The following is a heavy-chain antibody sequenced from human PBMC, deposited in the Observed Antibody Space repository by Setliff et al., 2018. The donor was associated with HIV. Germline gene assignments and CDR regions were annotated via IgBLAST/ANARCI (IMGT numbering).Heavy chain of an antibody. CDR2: IYTSGTT. D-gene: IGHD6-19*01. CDR3: AKGQQWLVAGPRDGMDV. Sequence: SETLSLTCTVSGGSISSGGFYWYWIRQPAGKGLEWIGRIYTSGTTNYNPSLKSRVTISMDTSKSQFSLRLTSVTAADTAVYYCAKGQQWLVAGPRDGMDVWGQGTTVTVSS. J-gene: IGHJ6*02. CDR1: GGSISSGGFY. V-gene: IGHV4-61*02.